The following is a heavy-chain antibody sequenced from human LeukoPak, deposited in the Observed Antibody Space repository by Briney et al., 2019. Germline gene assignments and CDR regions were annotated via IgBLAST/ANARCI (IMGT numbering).Heavy chain of an antibody. V-gene: IGHV3-21*01. J-gene: IGHJ5*02. CDR1: GCTFSSYS. Sequence: GGSLRLSCAASGCTFSSYSMSWVRQAPGKGLEWVSSISSSSSYIYYADSVKGRFPISRDNAKNSLYLQMNSLRAEDTAVYYCARGAPGYSYADNWFDPWGQGTLVTVSS. CDR3: ARGAPGYSYADNWFDP. D-gene: IGHD5-18*01. CDR2: ISSSSSYI.